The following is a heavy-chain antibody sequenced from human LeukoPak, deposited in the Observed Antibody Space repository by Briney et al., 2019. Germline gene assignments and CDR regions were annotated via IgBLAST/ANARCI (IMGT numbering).Heavy chain of an antibody. V-gene: IGHV1-69*04. D-gene: IGHD1-26*01. CDR3: ARSPPYSGSFHDAFDI. J-gene: IGHJ3*02. CDR2: IIPILGIA. Sequence: SVKVSCKASGGTFSSYAISWVRQAPGQGLEWMGRIIPILGIANYAQKFQGRVTITADKSTSTAYMELSSLRSEDTAVYYCARSPPYSGSFHDAFDIWGQGTMVTVSS. CDR1: GGTFSSYA.